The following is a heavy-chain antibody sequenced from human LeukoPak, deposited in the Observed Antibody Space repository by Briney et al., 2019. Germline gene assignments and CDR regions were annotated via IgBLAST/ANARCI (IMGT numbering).Heavy chain of an antibody. CDR3: ARVKRYSYGSYFDY. Sequence: SETLSLTCTVSGGSISSYYWSWIRQPPGKGLEWIGYIYYSGSTNYNPSLKSRVTISVDTSKNQFSLKLSSVTAADTAVYYCARVKRYSYGSYFDYWGQGTLVTVSS. V-gene: IGHV4-59*01. D-gene: IGHD5-18*01. J-gene: IGHJ4*02. CDR2: IYYSGST. CDR1: GGSISSYY.